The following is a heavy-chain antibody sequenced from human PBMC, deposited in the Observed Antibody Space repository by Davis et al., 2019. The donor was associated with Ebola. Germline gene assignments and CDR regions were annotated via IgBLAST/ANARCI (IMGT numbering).Heavy chain of an antibody. J-gene: IGHJ4*02. CDR1: GYTLTSYY. Sequence: ASVKVSCKASGYTLTSYYMHWVRQAPGQGLEWMGIINPSGGSTSYAQKFQGRVTMTRDTSTSTVYMELSSLRSEDTAVYYCASTPSGWLRSGYFDYWGQGTLVTVSS. V-gene: IGHV1-46*01. CDR3: ASTPSGWLRSGYFDY. CDR2: INPSGGST. D-gene: IGHD5-24*01.